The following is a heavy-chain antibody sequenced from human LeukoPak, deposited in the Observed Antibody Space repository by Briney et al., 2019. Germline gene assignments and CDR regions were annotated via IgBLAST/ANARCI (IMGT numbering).Heavy chain of an antibody. J-gene: IGHJ4*02. Sequence: GRSLRLSCAASGFTFSSYAMHWVRQAPGKGLEWVAVISYDGSNKYYADSVKGRFTISRDNSKNTLYLQMNSLRAEDTAAYYCARDDRYCSGGSCFARSHNFDYWGQGTLVTVSS. CDR2: ISYDGSNK. D-gene: IGHD2-15*01. CDR1: GFTFSSYA. V-gene: IGHV3-30*04. CDR3: ARDDRYCSGGSCFARSHNFDY.